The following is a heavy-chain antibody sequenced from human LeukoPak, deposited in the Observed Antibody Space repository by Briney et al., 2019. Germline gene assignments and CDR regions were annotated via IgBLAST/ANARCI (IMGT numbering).Heavy chain of an antibody. J-gene: IGHJ5*02. V-gene: IGHV3-48*03. CDR1: GFTFSSYE. CDR2: ISNSGTTT. CDR3: ARGLCSSGCHRFDP. D-gene: IGHD6-19*01. Sequence: QPGGSLRLSCAASGFTFSSYEMNWVRQAPGKGLEWVSYISNSGTTTYYADSVKGRFTISRDNAKNSLYLQMNSLRAEDTAVYYCARGLCSSGCHRFDPWGQGTLVTVSS.